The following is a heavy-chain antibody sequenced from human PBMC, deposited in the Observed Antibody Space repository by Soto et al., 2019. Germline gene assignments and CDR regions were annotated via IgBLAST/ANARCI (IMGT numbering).Heavy chain of an antibody. CDR3: ARGLQAAFDY. V-gene: IGHV4-59*01. Sequence: SETLSLTCTVSGGSISSYYWSWIRQPPGKGLEWIGYIYYSGSTNYNPSLKSRVTISVDTSKNQFSLKLSSVTATDTAVYYCARGLQAAFDYWGQGTLVTVSS. J-gene: IGHJ4*02. CDR1: GGSISSYY. CDR2: IYYSGST. D-gene: IGHD2-2*01.